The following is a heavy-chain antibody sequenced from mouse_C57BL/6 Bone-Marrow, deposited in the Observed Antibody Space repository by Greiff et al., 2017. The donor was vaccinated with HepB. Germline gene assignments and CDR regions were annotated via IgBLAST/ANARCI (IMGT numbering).Heavy chain of an antibody. J-gene: IGHJ2*01. Sequence: VQLQQPGAELVKPGASVKMSCKASGYTFTSYWITWVKQRPGQGLEWIGDIYPGSGSTNYNEKFKSKSTLTVETSSSTAYMQLSSLTSEDSAVYYCARADGYYDYWGKGTTLTVAS. CDR3: ARADGYYDY. D-gene: IGHD2-3*01. CDR1: GYTFTSYW. V-gene: IGHV1-55*01. CDR2: IYPGSGST.